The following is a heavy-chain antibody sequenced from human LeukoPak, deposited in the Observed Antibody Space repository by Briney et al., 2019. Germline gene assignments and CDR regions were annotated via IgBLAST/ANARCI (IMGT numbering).Heavy chain of an antibody. V-gene: IGHV4-39*01. D-gene: IGHD6-13*01. CDR1: GGSISSSSYY. CDR3: ASGIAAADY. Sequence: PSETLSLTCTVSGGSISSSSYYCGWIRQPPGKGLEWIGSIYYSGSTYYNPSLKSRVTISVDTSKNQFSLKLSSVTAADTAVYYCASGIAAADYWGQGTLVTVSS. J-gene: IGHJ4*02. CDR2: IYYSGST.